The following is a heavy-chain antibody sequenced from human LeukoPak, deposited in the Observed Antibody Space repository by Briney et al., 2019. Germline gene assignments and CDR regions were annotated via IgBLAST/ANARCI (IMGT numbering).Heavy chain of an antibody. CDR2: IQQEGSEK. CDR1: GFTFSTYW. D-gene: IGHD6-6*01. CDR3: ARGKYMSSSSYCFDY. Sequence: PGGSLRLSCAASGFTFSTYWMSWVRQAPGKGLEWVANIQQEGSEKHYVDSVKGRFTISRDNAKNSLYLQMNSLRAEDTAVYYCARGKYMSSSSYCFDYWGQGTLVTVSS. J-gene: IGHJ4*02. V-gene: IGHV3-7*01.